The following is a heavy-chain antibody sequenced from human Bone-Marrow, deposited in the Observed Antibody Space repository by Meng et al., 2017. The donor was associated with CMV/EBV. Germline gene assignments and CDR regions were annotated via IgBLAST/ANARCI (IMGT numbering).Heavy chain of an antibody. CDR3: ARGPYIYGSGSSGLDF. J-gene: IGHJ4*02. D-gene: IGHD3-10*01. CDR1: GFTFSSYS. CDR2: ISGDSDYL. V-gene: IGHV3-21*01. Sequence: GGSLRLSCAASGFTFSSYSMNWVRQAPGKGLEWISSISGDSDYLLYDASLKGRFTISRDNAKNSVFLQMTGLTADDTAVYYCARGPYIYGSGSSGLDFWGQGTLVTVSS.